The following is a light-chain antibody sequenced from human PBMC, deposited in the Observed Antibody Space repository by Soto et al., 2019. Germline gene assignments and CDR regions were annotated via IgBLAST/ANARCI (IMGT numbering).Light chain of an antibody. J-gene: IGKJ4*01. CDR3: QQRSNWLT. Sequence: EIVLTQSQATLSLCPGESATLSCRASQSLSSYLAWYQQKPGQAPRLLIYDASNRATGIPARFSGSGSGTDFTLTISSLEPEDFAVYYCQQRSNWLTFGGGTKVDIK. V-gene: IGKV3-11*01. CDR2: DAS. CDR1: QSLSSY.